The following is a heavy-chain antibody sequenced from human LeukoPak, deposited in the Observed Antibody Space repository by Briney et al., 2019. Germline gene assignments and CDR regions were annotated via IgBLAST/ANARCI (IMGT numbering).Heavy chain of an antibody. J-gene: IGHJ4*02. CDR3: ARDHNWGFDY. D-gene: IGHD7-27*01. Sequence: GGSLRLSCAASGFTFSDYPMNWVRQTPGKGLEWVSYVSSTGVIYYADSVRGRFSISRDNAMNSVYMQMNSLRAEDTALYYCARDHNWGFDYWGRGTLVTVSS. V-gene: IGHV3-69-1*01. CDR1: GFTFSDYP. CDR2: VSSTGVI.